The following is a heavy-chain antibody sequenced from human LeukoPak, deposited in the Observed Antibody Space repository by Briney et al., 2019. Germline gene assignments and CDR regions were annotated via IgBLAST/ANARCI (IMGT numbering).Heavy chain of an antibody. Sequence: SGGSLRLSCAASGFTSSSYWMSWVRQAPGKGLEWVANIKQDGSEKYYVDSVKGRFTISRDNDKNSLYLQMNRLRAEDTAVYYCASALEDDDFSFDYWGQGTLVTVSS. CDR1: GFTSSSYW. D-gene: IGHD1-1*01. V-gene: IGHV3-7*01. CDR3: ASALEDDDFSFDY. J-gene: IGHJ4*02. CDR2: IKQDGSEK.